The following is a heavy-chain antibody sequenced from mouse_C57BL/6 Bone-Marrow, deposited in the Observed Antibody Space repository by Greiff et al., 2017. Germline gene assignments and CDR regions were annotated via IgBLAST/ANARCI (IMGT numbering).Heavy chain of an antibody. J-gene: IGHJ2*01. CDR3: TLRSLYGTGYYFDY. CDR1: GYSITSGYY. Sequence: EVQLQESGPGLVKPSQSLSLTCSVTGYSITSGYYWNCIRQFPGNKLEWMGYISYDGSNNYNPSLKNRISITRDTSKNQFFLKLNSVTTEDTATYYCTLRSLYGTGYYFDYWGQGTTLTVSS. CDR2: ISYDGSN. D-gene: IGHD1-2*01. V-gene: IGHV3-6*01.